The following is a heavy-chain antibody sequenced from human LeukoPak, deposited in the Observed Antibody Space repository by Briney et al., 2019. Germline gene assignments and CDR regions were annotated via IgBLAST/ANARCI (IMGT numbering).Heavy chain of an antibody. D-gene: IGHD2/OR15-2a*01. Sequence: GASVRVSCKASGYTFTSYYMHWVRQAPGQGLEWMGVINPSGGSTSYAQKFQGRVTMTRDTSTSTVYMELSSLRSEDTAVYYCASSRIRGSNWFDPWGQGTLVTVSS. CDR3: ASSRIRGSNWFDP. CDR1: GYTFTSYY. CDR2: INPSGGST. V-gene: IGHV1-46*01. J-gene: IGHJ5*02.